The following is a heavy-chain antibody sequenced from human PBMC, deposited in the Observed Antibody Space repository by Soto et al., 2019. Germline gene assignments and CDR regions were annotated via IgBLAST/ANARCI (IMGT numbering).Heavy chain of an antibody. CDR2: ISSNGGST. D-gene: IGHD4-17*01. Sequence: EVQLVESGGGLVQPGGSLRLSCAASGFTFSSYAMHWVRQAPGKGLEYVSAISSNGGSTYYANSVKGRFTISRDNSKNTLYLQMGSLRAEDMAVYYCARDLRPGPETGYDYWGQGTLVTVSS. CDR1: GFTFSSYA. CDR3: ARDLRPGPETGYDY. J-gene: IGHJ4*02. V-gene: IGHV3-64*01.